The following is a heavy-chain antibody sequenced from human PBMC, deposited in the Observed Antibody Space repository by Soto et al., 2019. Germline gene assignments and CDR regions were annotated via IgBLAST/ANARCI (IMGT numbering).Heavy chain of an antibody. CDR1: GYTFTSYG. D-gene: IGHD1-7*01. J-gene: IGHJ4*02. CDR3: ARDLTGTTFYEIDY. V-gene: IGHV1-18*01. CDR2: ISAYNGNT. Sequence: ASVKVSCKASGYTFTSYGISWVRQAPGQGLEWMGWISAYNGNTNYAQKLQGRVTMTTDTSTSTAYMELRSLRSDDTAVYYCARDLTGTTFYEIDYWGQGTLVTVSS.